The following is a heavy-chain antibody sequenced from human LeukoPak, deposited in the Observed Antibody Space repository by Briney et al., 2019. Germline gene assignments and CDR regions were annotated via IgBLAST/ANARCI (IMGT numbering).Heavy chain of an antibody. CDR2: IYSGGNT. CDR3: ARRSGIAVAGAFDY. J-gene: IGHJ4*02. D-gene: IGHD6-19*01. V-gene: IGHV3-66*04. CDR1: GFTVGSSY. Sequence: GGSLRLSCAVSGFTVGSSYMSWVRQAPGKGLEWVSVIYSGGNTYYADSVRGRFTISRDNSKNALYLQMNSLRAEDTAVYYCARRSGIAVAGAFDYWGQGTLVTVSS.